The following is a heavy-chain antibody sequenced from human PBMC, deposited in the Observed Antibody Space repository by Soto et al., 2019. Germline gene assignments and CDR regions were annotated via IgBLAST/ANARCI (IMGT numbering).Heavy chain of an antibody. CDR3: ARDPFTNYYFDY. CDR1: GFTFSSYA. V-gene: IGHV3-30-3*01. Sequence: GGSLRLSCAASGFTFSSYAMHWVRQAPGKGLEWVAVISYDGSNKYYADSVKGRFTISRDNSKNTLYLQMNSLRAEDTAVYYCARDPFTNYYFDYWGQGTLVTVSS. CDR2: ISYDGSNK. J-gene: IGHJ4*02.